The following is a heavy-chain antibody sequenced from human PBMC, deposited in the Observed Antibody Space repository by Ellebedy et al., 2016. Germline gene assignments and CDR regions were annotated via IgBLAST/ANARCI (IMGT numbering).Heavy chain of an antibody. CDR1: GFTFDDYA. CDR2: ISWNSGSI. V-gene: IGHV3-9*01. CDR3: ARESSVSDSSGLDY. J-gene: IGHJ4*02. Sequence: GGSLRLXCAASGFTFDDYAMHWVRQAPGKGLEWVSGISWNSGSIGYADSVKGRFTISRDNAKNSLYLQMNSLRAEDTALYYCARESSVSDSSGLDYWGQGTLVTVSS. D-gene: IGHD3-22*01.